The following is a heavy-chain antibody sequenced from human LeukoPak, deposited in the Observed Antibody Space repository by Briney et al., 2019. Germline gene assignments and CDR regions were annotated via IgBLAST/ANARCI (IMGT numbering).Heavy chain of an antibody. V-gene: IGHV1-18*01. J-gene: IGHJ3*02. CDR3: ARGNYDILTGPRRTDAFDI. Sequence: GASVKVSCKASGYTFTNYAISWVRQAPGQGLEWMGWISAYNGNTNYAQKLQGRVTMTTDTSTSTAYMELRSLRSDDTAMYYCARGNYDILTGPRRTDAFDIWGQGTMVTVSS. CDR1: GYTFTNYA. D-gene: IGHD3-9*01. CDR2: ISAYNGNT.